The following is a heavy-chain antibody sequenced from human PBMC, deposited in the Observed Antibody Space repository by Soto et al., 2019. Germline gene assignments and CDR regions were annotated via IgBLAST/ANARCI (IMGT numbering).Heavy chain of an antibody. V-gene: IGHV4-61*01. Sequence: SSETLSLTCTVSGGSVSSGSYYWSWIRQPPGKGLEWIGYIYYSGSTNYNPSLKSRVTISVDTSKNQFSLKLSSVTAADTAVYYCARAGDNLDGALPSLRFLEWNNWFDPWGQGTLVTVSS. CDR1: GGSVSSGSYY. CDR3: ARAGDNLDGALPSLRFLEWNNWFDP. D-gene: IGHD3-3*01. CDR2: IYYSGST. J-gene: IGHJ5*02.